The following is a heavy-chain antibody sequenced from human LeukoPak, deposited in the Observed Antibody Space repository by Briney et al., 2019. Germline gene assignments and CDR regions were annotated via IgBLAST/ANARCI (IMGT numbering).Heavy chain of an antibody. Sequence: PGRSLRLSCAASGFTFDDYAMHWVRQAPGKGLEWVSSISSSSSYIYYADSVKGRFTISRDNAKNSLYLQMNSLRAEDTAVYYCAGAETSIAARPHWGQGTLVTVSS. J-gene: IGHJ4*02. D-gene: IGHD6-6*01. CDR2: ISSSSSYI. V-gene: IGHV3-21*01. CDR1: GFTFDDYA. CDR3: AGAETSIAARPH.